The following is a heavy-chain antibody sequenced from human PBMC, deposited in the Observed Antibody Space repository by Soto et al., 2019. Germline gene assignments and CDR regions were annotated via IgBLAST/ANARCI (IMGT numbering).Heavy chain of an antibody. CDR2: IYYNGST. Sequence: PSETLSLTCTVSGGSISSYYWSWIRQPAGKGLEWIGYIYYNGSTNYNPSLKSRVTISVDTSKNQFSLKLSSVTAADTAVYYCTRVRDYGDSDYWGQGTLVTVSS. D-gene: IGHD4-17*01. J-gene: IGHJ4*02. V-gene: IGHV4-59*01. CDR3: TRVRDYGDSDY. CDR1: GGSISSYY.